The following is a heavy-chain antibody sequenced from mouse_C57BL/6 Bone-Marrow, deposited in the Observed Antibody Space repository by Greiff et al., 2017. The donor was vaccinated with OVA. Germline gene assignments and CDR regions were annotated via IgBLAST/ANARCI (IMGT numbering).Heavy chain of an antibody. Sequence: QVQLKQSGAELARPGASVKLSCKASGYTLTSYGISWVKQRTGQGLEWIGEIYPRSGNTYYNEKFKDKATLTADKSTSTAYMELRSLTSEDSAVYFCAITQYFDVWGTGTTITVSA. D-gene: IGHD1-3*01. CDR2: IYPRSGNT. V-gene: IGHV1-81*01. CDR3: AITQYFDV. J-gene: IGHJ1*03. CDR1: GYTLTSYG.